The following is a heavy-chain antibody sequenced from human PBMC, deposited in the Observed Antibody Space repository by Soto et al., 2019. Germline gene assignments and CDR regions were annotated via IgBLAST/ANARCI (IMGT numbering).Heavy chain of an antibody. CDR1: GFTVSNNY. CDR2: ISSSSSYI. J-gene: IGHJ4*02. Sequence: GGSLRLSCAASGFTVSNNYMTWVRQAPGKGLEWVSSISSSSSYIYYADSVKGRFTISRDNAKNSLYLQMNSLRAEDTAVYYCARDPYSNSDYWGQGTLVTVS. D-gene: IGHD4-4*01. V-gene: IGHV3-21*01. CDR3: ARDPYSNSDY.